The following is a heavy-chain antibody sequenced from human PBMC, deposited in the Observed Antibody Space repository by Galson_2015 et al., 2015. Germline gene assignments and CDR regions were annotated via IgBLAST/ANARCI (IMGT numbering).Heavy chain of an antibody. CDR1: GFSLSTSGVG. J-gene: IGHJ5*02. CDR2: IYWDDDK. D-gene: IGHD3-3*01. V-gene: IGHV2-5*02. Sequence: PALVKPTQTLTLTCTFSGFSLSTSGVGVGWIRQPPGKALEWLALIYWDDDKRYSPSLKSRLTITKDTSKNQVVLTMTNMDPVDTATDYCAHSAAYYDFWSGYPRRGWFDPWGQGTLVTVSS. CDR3: AHSAAYYDFWSGYPRRGWFDP.